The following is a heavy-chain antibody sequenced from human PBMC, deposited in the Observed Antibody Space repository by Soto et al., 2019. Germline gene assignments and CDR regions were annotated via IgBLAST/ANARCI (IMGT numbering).Heavy chain of an antibody. CDR3: AREDSIIIPAVSDF. Sequence: GSLRLSCTVSGFAFNNYGINWVRQAPGQGLEWVSSISKSDYTYYSDSVKGRFTISRDNAKNSVPLQMNTLRVEDTAVYYCAREDSIIIPAVSDFWGQGTLVTVSS. V-gene: IGHV3-21*01. D-gene: IGHD2-2*01. J-gene: IGHJ4*02. CDR1: GFAFNNYG. CDR2: ISKSDYT.